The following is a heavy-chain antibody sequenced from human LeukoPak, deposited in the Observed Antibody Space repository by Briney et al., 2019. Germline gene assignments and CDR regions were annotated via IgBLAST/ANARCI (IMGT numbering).Heavy chain of an antibody. D-gene: IGHD6-19*01. CDR3: ARERGEEYSSGWYKTNFFDT. CDR2: GDYSGGT. CDR1: SDFFSSVTDY. V-gene: IGHV4-39*07. J-gene: IGHJ4*02. Sequence: PSETLSLTCTVSSDFFSSVTDYWAWIRQPPGTGLEWIASGDYSGGTYYNPSLESRVAISADMSKNQISLKLSSVTAADTALYYCARERGEEYSSGWYKTNFFDTWGQGTRVTVSS.